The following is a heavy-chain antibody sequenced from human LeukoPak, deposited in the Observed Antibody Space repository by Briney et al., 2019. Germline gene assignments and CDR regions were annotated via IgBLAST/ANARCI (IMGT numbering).Heavy chain of an antibody. CDR2: IYYSGST. D-gene: IGHD6-19*01. CDR3: AREGGRDSSGLTHFDY. V-gene: IGHV4-30-4*01. CDR1: DGSISSGDYY. J-gene: IGHJ4*02. Sequence: SETLSLTCTVSDGSISSGDYYWSWIRQPPGKGLEWIGYIYYSGSTYYNPSLKSRVTISVDTSKNQFSLKLSSVTAADTAVYYCAREGGRDSSGLTHFDYWGQGTLVTVSS.